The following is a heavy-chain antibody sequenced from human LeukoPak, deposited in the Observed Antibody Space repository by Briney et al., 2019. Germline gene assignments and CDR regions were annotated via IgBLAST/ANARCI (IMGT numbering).Heavy chain of an antibody. D-gene: IGHD6-19*01. V-gene: IGHV1-24*01. CDR1: GYTLTELS. J-gene: IGHJ4*02. Sequence: GASVKVSCKVSGYTLTELSMHWVRQAPGKGLEWMGGFDPEDGETIYAQKFQGRVTMTEDTSTDTAYMELSSLRSEDTAVYYCATVGRYSSGWYLLDWGQGTLVTVSS. CDR3: ATVGRYSSGWYLLD. CDR2: FDPEDGET.